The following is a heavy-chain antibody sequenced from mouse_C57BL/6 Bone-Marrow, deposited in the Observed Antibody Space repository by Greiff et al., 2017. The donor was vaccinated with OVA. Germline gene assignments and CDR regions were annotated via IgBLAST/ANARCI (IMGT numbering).Heavy chain of an antibody. V-gene: IGHV1-64*01. CDR3: APLTGTLYWYFDV. Sequence: QVQLQQPGAELVKPGASVKLSCKASGYTFTSYWMHWGKQRPGQGLEWIGMIHPNSGSTNYNEKFKSKATLTVDKSSSTAYMQLSSLTSEDSAVYYCAPLTGTLYWYFDVWGTGTTVTVSS. D-gene: IGHD4-1*01. J-gene: IGHJ1*03. CDR2: IHPNSGST. CDR1: GYTFTSYW.